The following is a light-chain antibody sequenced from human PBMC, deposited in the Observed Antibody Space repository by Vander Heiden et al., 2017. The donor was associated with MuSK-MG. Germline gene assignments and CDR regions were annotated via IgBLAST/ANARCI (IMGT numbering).Light chain of an antibody. CDR3: QAWDSSTAV. CDR2: QDT. V-gene: IGLV3-1*01. J-gene: IGLJ2*01. Sequence: SYELTQPPSVSVSPGQTANITCSGDKLGDNYVCWYQQKPGQSPVLVIYQDTKRPSGIPERFSGSNSGNTATLTISGTQAMDEADYYCQAWDSSTAVFGGGTKLTVI. CDR1: KLGDNY.